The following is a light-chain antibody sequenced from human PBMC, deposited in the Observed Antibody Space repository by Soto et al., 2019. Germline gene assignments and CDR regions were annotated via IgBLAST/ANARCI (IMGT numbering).Light chain of an antibody. CDR1: QSVSSSY. CDR3: QQYGSSPNT. V-gene: IGKV3-20*01. CDR2: GAS. Sequence: EIVLTQSPGTLSLSPGERATLSCRASQSVSSSYLAWYQQKPGQAPRLLIYGASSRATGIPDRFSGSGSGTDFTLTISRLEPEDCAVYYCQQYGSSPNTFGQGTKLESK. J-gene: IGKJ2*01.